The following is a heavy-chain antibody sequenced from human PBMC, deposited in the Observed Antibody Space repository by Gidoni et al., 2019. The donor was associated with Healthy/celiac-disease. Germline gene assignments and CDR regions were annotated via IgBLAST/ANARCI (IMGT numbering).Heavy chain of an antibody. V-gene: IGHV3-7*01. CDR3: ARARDGYNLVYFDY. J-gene: IGHJ4*02. Sequence: EVQLVESGGGLVQPGGSLRLSCAASGFTFSSYWMSWVRQAPGKGLEWVANIKQDGSEKYYVDSVKGRFTISRDNAKNSLYLQMNSLRAEDTAVYYCARARDGYNLVYFDYWGQGTLVTVSS. CDR2: IKQDGSEK. D-gene: IGHD5-12*01. CDR1: GFTFSSYW.